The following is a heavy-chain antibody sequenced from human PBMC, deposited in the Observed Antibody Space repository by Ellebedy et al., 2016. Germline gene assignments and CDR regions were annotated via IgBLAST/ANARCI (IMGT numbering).Heavy chain of an antibody. CDR1: GLIVSGNF. J-gene: IGHJ4*02. D-gene: IGHD6-19*01. CDR2: IHGSGST. Sequence: GGSLRLSCAASGLIVSGNFMSWVRQAPGKRLEWVSAIHGSGSTYYADSVKGRFTISRDNSKNTLFLQMNSLRAEETAVYYCARVSVAGRGDTDLDYWGQGTLVTVSS. V-gene: IGHV3-53*01. CDR3: ARVSVAGRGDTDLDY.